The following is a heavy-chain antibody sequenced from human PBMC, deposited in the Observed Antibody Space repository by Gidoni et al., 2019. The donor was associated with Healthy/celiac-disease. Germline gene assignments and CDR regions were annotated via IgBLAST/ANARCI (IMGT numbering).Heavy chain of an antibody. CDR1: GGSITSSSYY. J-gene: IGHJ4*02. CDR3: ARLVRFLEWLGGYFDY. CDR2: IYYNGCP. Sequence: QLQLQESGPGLVKPSETLSLTCTVSGGSITSSSYYWGWIRPPPGKGLEWIGRIYYNGCPYYNPSIKSRVTISVDTSKNQFYLKLSSVTAADTAVYYCARLVRFLEWLGGYFDYWGQGTLVTVSS. D-gene: IGHD3-3*01. V-gene: IGHV4-39*01.